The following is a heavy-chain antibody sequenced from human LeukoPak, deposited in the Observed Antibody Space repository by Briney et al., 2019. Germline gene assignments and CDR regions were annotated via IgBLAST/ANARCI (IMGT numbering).Heavy chain of an antibody. J-gene: IGHJ4*02. CDR3: ATKIDILTGFDY. V-gene: IGHV1-3*01. CDR2: INAGNGNT. D-gene: IGHD3-9*01. CDR1: GYTFTSYA. Sequence: ASVKVSCKASGYTFTSYAMHWVRQAPGQRLEWMGWINAGNGNTKYSQKFQGRVTITADKSTSTAYMELSSLRSEDTAVYYCATKIDILTGFDYWGQGTLVTVSS.